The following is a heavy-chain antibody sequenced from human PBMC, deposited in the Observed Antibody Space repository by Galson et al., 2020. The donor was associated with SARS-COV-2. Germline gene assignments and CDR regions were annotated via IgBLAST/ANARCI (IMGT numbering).Heavy chain of an antibody. Sequence: GGSLRLSCAASGFTFDDYAMHWVRQAPGKGLEWVSGISWNSGSIGYADSMKGRFTISRDNAKNSLYLQMNSLRAEDTALYYCAKDIGYSSGGISYWGQGTLVTVSS. CDR3: AKDIGYSSGGISY. D-gene: IGHD6-19*01. CDR2: ISWNSGSI. V-gene: IGHV3-9*01. CDR1: GFTFDDYA. J-gene: IGHJ4*02.